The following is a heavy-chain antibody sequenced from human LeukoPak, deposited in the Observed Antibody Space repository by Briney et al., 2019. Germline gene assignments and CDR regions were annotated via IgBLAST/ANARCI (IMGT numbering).Heavy chain of an antibody. CDR3: VKGRWGTAMPKAVFDY. V-gene: IGHV3-23*01. CDR1: GFIFGTYS. J-gene: IGHJ4*02. Sequence: GASLRLSCAASGFIFGTYSMTWVRQAPGRGLEWVSALTGSGASTYYAGSVKGRFTISRDNSKNTLSLQMSSLRAEDTAVYYCVKGRWGTAMPKAVFDYWGQGTLVTVSS. CDR2: LTGSGAST. D-gene: IGHD5-18*01.